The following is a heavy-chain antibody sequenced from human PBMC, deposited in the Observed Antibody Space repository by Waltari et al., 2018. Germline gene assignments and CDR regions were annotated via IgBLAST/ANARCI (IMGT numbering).Heavy chain of an antibody. CDR1: GFKFSAYW. Sequence: EVQLVQSGGGLVQPGGSLRLSCVASGFKFSAYWMHWVRQVPGKGLEWVSRISGDGGAAKDVESVKGRFTISRDNAKSTLYLQMNKLRGEDTGLYSCARSVSPPHGGGYYGGWFDPWGQGSLVTVSS. CDR2: ISGDGGAA. D-gene: IGHD3-3*01. V-gene: IGHV3-74*03. J-gene: IGHJ5*02. CDR3: ARSVSPPHGGGYYGGWFDP.